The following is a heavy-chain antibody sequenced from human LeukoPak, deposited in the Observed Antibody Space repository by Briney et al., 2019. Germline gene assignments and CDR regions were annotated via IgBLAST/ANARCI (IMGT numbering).Heavy chain of an antibody. CDR1: GFTFGSHA. CDR2: ISAGGGGT. V-gene: IGHV3-23*01. Sequence: GGSLRLSCATSGFTFGSHAMSWVRQAPGKGLEWVSSISAGGGGTSYADSVKGRFTISRDNAKNTLYLQMNSLRAEDTAVYYCARSDKFDPWGQGTLVTVSS. J-gene: IGHJ5*02. CDR3: ARSDKFDP.